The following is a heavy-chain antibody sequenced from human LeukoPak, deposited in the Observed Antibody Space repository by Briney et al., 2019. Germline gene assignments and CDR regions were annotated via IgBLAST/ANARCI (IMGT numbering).Heavy chain of an antibody. Sequence: PSETLSLTCTVSGGSITTSSYYWGWIRQPPGRGLEWIGSIYYSGSTYYNPSLKSRVTISVDTSKNQFSLKLSSVTAADTAVYYCASGRTILVRGEFDPWGREPWSPSPQ. CDR3: ASGRTILVRGEFDP. J-gene: IGHJ5*02. V-gene: IGHV4-39*01. CDR2: IYYSGST. D-gene: IGHD3-10*01. CDR1: GGSITTSSYY.